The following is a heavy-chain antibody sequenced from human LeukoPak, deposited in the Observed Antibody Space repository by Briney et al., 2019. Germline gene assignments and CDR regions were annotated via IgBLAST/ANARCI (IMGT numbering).Heavy chain of an antibody. CDR2: FDPEDGET. Sequence: GASVKVSCKVSGYTLTELSMHWVRQAPGKGLEWMGGFDPEDGETIYAQKFQGRVTMTEDTSTDTAYMELSSLRSEDTAVYYCATGKLRYFDRLPRKFDYWGQGTLVTVSS. CDR1: GYTLTELS. J-gene: IGHJ4*02. V-gene: IGHV1-24*01. D-gene: IGHD3-9*01. CDR3: ATGKLRYFDRLPRKFDY.